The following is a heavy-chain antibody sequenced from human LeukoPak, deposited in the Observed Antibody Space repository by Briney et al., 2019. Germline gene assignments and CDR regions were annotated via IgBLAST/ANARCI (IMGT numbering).Heavy chain of an antibody. V-gene: IGHV1-24*01. D-gene: IGHD3-9*01. J-gene: IGHJ5*02. CDR2: FDPEDGET. CDR1: GYTLTELS. Sequence: ASVKVSCKVSGYTLTELSMHWVRQAPGKGLEWMGGFDPEDGETIYAQKFQGRVTMTRDTSISTAYMELSRLRSDDTAVYYCARADVLRYFDWFDPWGQGTLVTVSS. CDR3: ARADVLRYFDWFDP.